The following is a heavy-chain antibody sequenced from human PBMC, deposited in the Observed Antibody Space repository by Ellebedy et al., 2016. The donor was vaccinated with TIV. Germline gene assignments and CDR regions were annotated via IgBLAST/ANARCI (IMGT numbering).Heavy chain of an antibody. Sequence: PGGSLRLSCTVSGGSLSRSSYYWGWFRQPPGKGLEWIGNIYYSGDTDYNPSLKSRVTMSVDTSKNQFSLNLRSVTAADTAVYYCARNPPTYNWVDSWGQGTLVTVSS. J-gene: IGHJ5*01. CDR2: IYYSGDT. CDR1: GGSLSRSSYY. V-gene: IGHV4-39*01. CDR3: ARNPPTYNWVDS.